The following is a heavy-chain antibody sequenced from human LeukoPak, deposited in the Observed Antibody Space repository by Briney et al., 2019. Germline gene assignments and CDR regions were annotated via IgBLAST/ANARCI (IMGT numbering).Heavy chain of an antibody. CDR2: IIPIFGTA. J-gene: IGHJ3*02. Sequence: SVKVSCKASGGTFSSYAISWVRQAPGQGLEWMGGIIPIFGTANYAQKFQGRVTITADESTSTAYMELSSLRSEDTAVYYCARPPNEEWLHAFDIWGQGTMVTVSS. CDR3: ARPPNEEWLHAFDI. V-gene: IGHV1-69*13. CDR1: GGTFSSYA. D-gene: IGHD3-3*01.